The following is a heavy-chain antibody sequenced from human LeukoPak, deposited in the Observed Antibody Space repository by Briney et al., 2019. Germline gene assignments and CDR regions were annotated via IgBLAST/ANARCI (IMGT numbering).Heavy chain of an antibody. CDR1: GGTFSSYA. CDR2: IIPIFGTA. CDR3: ARDPHTLYSSSWSNWFDP. D-gene: IGHD6-13*01. J-gene: IGHJ5*02. V-gene: IGHV1-69*06. Sequence: APVKVSCKASGGTFSSYAISWVQQAPGQGLEWMGGIIPIFGTANYAQKFQGRVTITADKSTSTAYMELSSLRSEDTAVYYCARDPHTLYSSSWSNWFDPWGQGTLVTVSS.